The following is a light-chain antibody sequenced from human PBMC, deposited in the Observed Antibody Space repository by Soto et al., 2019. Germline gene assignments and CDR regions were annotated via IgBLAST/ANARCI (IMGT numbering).Light chain of an antibody. CDR3: HQYGSSPQT. CDR2: GAS. J-gene: IGKJ1*01. V-gene: IGKV3-20*01. CDR1: QSVSNSY. Sequence: EIVMSQSPATLSVSPGERATLSCRASQSVSNSYLAWYQQKPGQAPRLLIYGASSRATGIPDRFTGSGSGTDFTLTISRLEPEDFAVFYCHQYGSSPQTFGQGTKVDI.